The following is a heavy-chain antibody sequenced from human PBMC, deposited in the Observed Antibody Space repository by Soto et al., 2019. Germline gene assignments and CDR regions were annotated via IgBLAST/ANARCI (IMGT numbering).Heavy chain of an antibody. J-gene: IGHJ6*02. CDR3: AREPLYCSSTSCYYYYGIDV. CDR1: GGTFSSYA. Sequence: ASVKVSCKASGGTFSSYAISWVRQAPGQGLEWMGGIIPILGIANYAQKFQGRVTITADKSTSTAYMELSSLRSEDTAVYYCAREPLYCSSTSCYYYYGIDVWGQGTTVTVSS. V-gene: IGHV1-69*10. D-gene: IGHD2-2*01. CDR2: IIPILGIA.